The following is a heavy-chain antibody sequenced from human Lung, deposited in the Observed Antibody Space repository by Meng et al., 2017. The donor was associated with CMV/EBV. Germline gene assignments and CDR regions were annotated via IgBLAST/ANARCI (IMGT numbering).Heavy chain of an antibody. D-gene: IGHD3-10*01. CDR1: GFTFSDYY. CDR2: ISSSGSTI. J-gene: IGHJ4*02. V-gene: IGHV3-11*01. Sequence: GESLKISCAASGFTFSDYYMSWIRQAPGKGLEWVSYISSSGSTIYYADSVKGRFTISRDNAKNSLYLQMNSLRAEDTAVYYCARSGRYYYGSGNPYWGQGTLVTVSS. CDR3: ARSGRYYYGSGNPY.